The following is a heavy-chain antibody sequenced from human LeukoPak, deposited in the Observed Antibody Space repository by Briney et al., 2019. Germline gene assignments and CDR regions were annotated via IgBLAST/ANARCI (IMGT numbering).Heavy chain of an antibody. CDR1: GFTFSSYA. D-gene: IGHD1-26*01. Sequence: GGSLRLSCAASGFTFSSYAMSWVRQAPGKGLEWVSAISGSGGSTYYADSVKGRFTISRDNSKSTLYLQMNSLRAEDTAVYYCATDLVGASDYWGQGTLVTVSS. J-gene: IGHJ4*02. CDR2: ISGSGGST. CDR3: ATDLVGASDY. V-gene: IGHV3-23*01.